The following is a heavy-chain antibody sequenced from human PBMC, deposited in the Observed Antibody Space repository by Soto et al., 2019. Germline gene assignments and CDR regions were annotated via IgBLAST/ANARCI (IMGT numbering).Heavy chain of an antibody. D-gene: IGHD6-6*01. V-gene: IGHV1-69*06. CDR3: ARDRVREYYSTSSYGSWAFDI. CDR1: GGTFSTYA. J-gene: IGHJ3*02. Sequence: QVQLVQSGAEVKKPGSSVKVFCKASGGTFSTYAINWVRQAPGQGLEWMGGIIPIFGTANYAHKFQGRVTITADKSTSTAYMELNSLRSEDTAVYYCARDRVREYYSTSSYGSWAFDIWGQGTMVTVSS. CDR2: IIPIFGTA.